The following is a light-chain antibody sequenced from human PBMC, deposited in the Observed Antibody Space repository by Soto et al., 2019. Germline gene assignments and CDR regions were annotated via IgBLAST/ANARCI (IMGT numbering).Light chain of an antibody. CDR1: QSVGNN. Sequence: EIVMTQSPATLSVSPGERATLSCRGSQSVGNNLAWFQQRPGQAPRLLIYSASTRATGIPARFSGTGSGTEFTLTISSLQSEDFAIYYCQQYDNWPPVTFGQGTKVDIK. J-gene: IGKJ1*01. CDR3: QQYDNWPPVT. CDR2: SAS. V-gene: IGKV3-15*01.